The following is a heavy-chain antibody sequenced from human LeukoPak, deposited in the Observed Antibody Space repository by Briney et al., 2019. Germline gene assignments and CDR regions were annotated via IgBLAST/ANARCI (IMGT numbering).Heavy chain of an antibody. CDR1: GYSFTDYW. Sequence: GESLKISCKDSGYSFTDYWIAWVRQMPGKGLEWMGIIYPGDSDTTYSPSFRGQVTISVDKSINTAYLQWSSLKASDTAMYYCARTHSSGGEECFQYWGQGTLVTVSS. J-gene: IGHJ1*01. CDR2: IYPGDSDT. V-gene: IGHV5-51*01. CDR3: ARTHSSGGEECFQY. D-gene: IGHD6-19*01.